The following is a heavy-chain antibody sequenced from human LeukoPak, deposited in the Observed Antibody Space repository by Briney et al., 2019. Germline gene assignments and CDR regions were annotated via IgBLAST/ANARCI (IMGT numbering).Heavy chain of an antibody. CDR2: INPSGGST. V-gene: IGHV1-46*01. CDR1: GYTFTSYY. Sequence: ASVSVSCRASGYTFTSYYMHWVRQAPGQGREWMGIINPSGGSTSYAQKLQGRVTMTRDMSTSTVYMELSSLRSEDAAVYYCASAPRVSNNYIWGSSRLWGQGTLVTVSS. D-gene: IGHD3-16*02. CDR3: ASAPRVSNNYIWGSSRL. J-gene: IGHJ4*02.